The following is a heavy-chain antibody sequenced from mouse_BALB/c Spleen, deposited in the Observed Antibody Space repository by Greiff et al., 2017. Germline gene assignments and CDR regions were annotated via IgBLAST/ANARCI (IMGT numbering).Heavy chain of an antibody. D-gene: IGHD2-1*01. CDR1: GFDFSRYW. CDR3: ARYGNYGRAMDY. Sequence: EVKLMESGGGLVQPGGSLNLSCAASGFDFSRYWMSWARQAPGKGQEWIGEINPGSSTINYTPSLKDKFIISRDNAKNTLYLQMSKVRSEDTALYYCARYGNYGRAMDYWGQGTSVTVSS. V-gene: IGHV4-2*02. CDR2: INPGSSTI. J-gene: IGHJ4*01.